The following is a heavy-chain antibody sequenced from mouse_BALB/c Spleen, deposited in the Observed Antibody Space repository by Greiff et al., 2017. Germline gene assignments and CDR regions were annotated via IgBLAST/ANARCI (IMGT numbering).Heavy chain of an antibody. CDR3: ARGHRYDELGFAY. J-gene: IGHJ3*01. CDR2: INPSNGRT. Sequence: VQLQQPGAELVKPGASVKLSCKASGYTFTSYWMHWVKQRPGQGLEWIGEINPSNGRTNYNEKFKSKATLTVDKSSSTAYMQLSSLTSEDSAVYYCARGHRYDELGFAYWGQGTLVTVSA. CDR1: GYTFTSYW. D-gene: IGHD2-14*01. V-gene: IGHV1S81*02.